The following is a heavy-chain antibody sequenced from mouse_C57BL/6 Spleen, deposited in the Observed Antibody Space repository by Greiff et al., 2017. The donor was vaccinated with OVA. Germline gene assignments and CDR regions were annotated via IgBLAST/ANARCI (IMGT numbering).Heavy chain of an antibody. J-gene: IGHJ3*01. D-gene: IGHD3-3*01. Sequence: QVQLQQPGAELVMPGASVKLSCKASGYTFTSYWMHWVKQRPGQGLEWIGEIDPSDSYTNYNQKFKGKSTLTVDKSSSTAYMQLSSLTSEDSAVYYCARQGSAGTWFAYWGQGTLVTASA. V-gene: IGHV1-69*01. CDR3: ARQGSAGTWFAY. CDR1: GYTFTSYW. CDR2: IDPSDSYT.